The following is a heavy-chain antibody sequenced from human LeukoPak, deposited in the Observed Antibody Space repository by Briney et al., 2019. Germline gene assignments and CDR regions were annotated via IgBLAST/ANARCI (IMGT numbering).Heavy chain of an antibody. D-gene: IGHD3-9*01. CDR3: TRLAAAGSGRWAPDY. CDR1: GFTFSSYA. V-gene: IGHV3-23*01. CDR2: ISGSGDST. J-gene: IGHJ4*02. Sequence: GGSLRLSCAASGFTFSSYAMGWVRQAPGKGLEWVSAISGSGDSTYHADSVKGRFTISRDNAKNSVYLQMTGLRAEDTAVYYCTRLAAAGSGRWAPDYWGQGTLVTVSS.